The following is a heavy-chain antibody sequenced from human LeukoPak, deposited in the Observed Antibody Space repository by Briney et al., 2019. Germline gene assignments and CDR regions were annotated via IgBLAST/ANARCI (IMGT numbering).Heavy chain of an antibody. Sequence: PGGSLTLSCAASGFTFSSYEMNWVRQAPGKGLEWVSYISSSGSTIYYADSVKGRFTISRDNAKNSLYLQMNSLRAEDTAVYYCARVDPDYGGNSGIDYWGQGTLVTVSS. D-gene: IGHD4-23*01. J-gene: IGHJ4*02. CDR1: GFTFSSYE. V-gene: IGHV3-48*03. CDR3: ARVDPDYGGNSGIDY. CDR2: ISSSGSTI.